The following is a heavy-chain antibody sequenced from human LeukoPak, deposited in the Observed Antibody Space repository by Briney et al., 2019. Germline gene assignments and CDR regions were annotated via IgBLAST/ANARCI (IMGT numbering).Heavy chain of an antibody. CDR3: ARGFPGSDTFDY. Sequence: GGSLRLFCGASGFTFNNYATSWVRQAPGKGLEWVSALSGSADGIYYADSVKGRFTISRDNPQNPLYLQMNSLRAEDTAVYYCARGFPGSDTFDYWGQGTLVTVSS. CDR1: GFTFNNYA. D-gene: IGHD2-21*02. J-gene: IGHJ4*02. V-gene: IGHV3-23*01. CDR2: LSGSADGI.